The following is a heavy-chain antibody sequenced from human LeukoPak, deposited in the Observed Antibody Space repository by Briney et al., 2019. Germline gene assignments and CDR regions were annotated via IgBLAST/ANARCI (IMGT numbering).Heavy chain of an antibody. CDR3: ARGMRFLEWLLVVWFDP. J-gene: IGHJ5*02. V-gene: IGHV1-2*02. D-gene: IGHD3-3*01. CDR2: INPNSGGT. Sequence: ASVKVSCKASGYTFTGYYMHWVRQAPGQGLEWMGWINPNSGGTKYAQKFQGRVTMTRDTSISTAYMELSRLRSDDTAVYYCARGMRFLEWLLVVWFDPWGQGTLVTVSS. CDR1: GYTFTGYY.